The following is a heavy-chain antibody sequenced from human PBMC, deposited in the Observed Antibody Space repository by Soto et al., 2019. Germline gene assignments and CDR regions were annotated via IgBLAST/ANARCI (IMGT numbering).Heavy chain of an antibody. CDR3: NREAPQYYYDSSGYYAHLDE. D-gene: IGHD3-22*01. Sequence: GGSLRLSCTASGFTFGDYAMSWVRQAPGKGLERVGFIRSKAYGGTTEYAASVKGRFTISRDDSKSIAYLQMNSLKTEDTAVYYCNREAPQYYYDSSGYYAHLDEWGQGPLVTISS. V-gene: IGHV3-49*04. J-gene: IGHJ4*02. CDR2: IRSKAYGGTT. CDR1: GFTFGDYA.